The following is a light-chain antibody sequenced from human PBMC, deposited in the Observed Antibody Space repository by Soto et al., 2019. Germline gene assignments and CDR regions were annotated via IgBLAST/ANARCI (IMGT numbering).Light chain of an antibody. CDR1: NNDVGAYPY. CDR2: EVT. CDR3: SSFATSGTTVI. J-gene: IGLJ2*01. Sequence: QSVLTQPASVSGSPGQLITISCTGTNNDVGAYPYVSWYQQHPGTAPKLIIYEVTNRPSGISDRFSGSKSGNTASLTISGLQAEDESDYYCSSFATSGTTVIFGGGTKLTVL. V-gene: IGLV2-14*01.